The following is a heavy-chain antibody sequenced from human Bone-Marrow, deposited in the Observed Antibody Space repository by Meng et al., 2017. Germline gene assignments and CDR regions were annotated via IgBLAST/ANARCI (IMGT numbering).Heavy chain of an antibody. D-gene: IGHD6-13*01. Sequence: GGSLRLSCAAPGFTFSSYSMNWVRQAPGKGLEWVSAISGSGGSTYYADSVKGRFTISRDNSKNTLYLQMNSLRAEDTAVYYCAKDSVRYSSSSEYFQHWGQGTLVTVSS. CDR2: ISGSGGST. J-gene: IGHJ1*01. CDR1: GFTFSSYS. V-gene: IGHV3-23*01. CDR3: AKDSVRYSSSSEYFQH.